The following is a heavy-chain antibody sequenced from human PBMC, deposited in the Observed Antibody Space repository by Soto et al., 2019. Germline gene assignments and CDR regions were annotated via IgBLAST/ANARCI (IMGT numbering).Heavy chain of an antibody. CDR1: GFNFRDHW. CDR2: INSDGSST. CDR3: ARVNTHTVLLWFGELYPRDYGMDV. D-gene: IGHD3-10*01. Sequence: PQRLSSAASGFNFRDHWMHWVRQAPGKGLVWVSRINSDGSSTSYADSVKGRFTISRDNAKNTLYLQMNSLRAEDTAVYYCARVNTHTVLLWFGELYPRDYGMDVWGQGTTVSVSS. V-gene: IGHV3-74*01. J-gene: IGHJ6*02.